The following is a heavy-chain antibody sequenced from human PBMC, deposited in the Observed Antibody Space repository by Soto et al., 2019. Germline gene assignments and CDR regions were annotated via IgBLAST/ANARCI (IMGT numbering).Heavy chain of an antibody. D-gene: IGHD6-25*01. J-gene: IGHJ4*02. CDR1: GFTFSSCA. V-gene: IGHV3-23*01. CDR3: ARLGAYVGAATEVKGYYFDY. Sequence: EVQVLESGGGLVQPGGSLRLSCAASGFTFSSCAMSWVRQAPGKGLELVSAISGSGVGTFYADSVKGRFTISRDNSXXTXYXQMNSLRVEDTAVYYCARLGAYVGAATEVKGYYFDYWGQGTLVTVSS. CDR2: ISGSGVGT.